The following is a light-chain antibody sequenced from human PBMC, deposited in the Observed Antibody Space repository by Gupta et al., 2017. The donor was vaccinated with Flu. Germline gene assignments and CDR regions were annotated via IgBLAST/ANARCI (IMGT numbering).Light chain of an antibody. V-gene: IGLV2-8*01. CDR2: EVS. J-gene: IGLJ2*01. CDR1: SSDVGGYNY. CDR3: SSYAGSNNFVV. Sequence: QSALTQPPSASGSPGQSVPISSTGTSSDVGGYNYVSWYQQHPGKAPKLMIYEVSKRPSGVPDRFSGSKSGNTASLTVSGLQAEDEADYYCSSYAGSNNFVVFGGGTKLTVL.